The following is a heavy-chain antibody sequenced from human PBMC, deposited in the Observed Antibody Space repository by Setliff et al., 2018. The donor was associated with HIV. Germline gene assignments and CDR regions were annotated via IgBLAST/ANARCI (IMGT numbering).Heavy chain of an antibody. J-gene: IGHJ5*02. CDR3: AKQTVSSSWSNWFDP. CDR2: IRYDGSNK. Sequence: GGSLRLSCAASGFTFSSYGIHWVRQAPGKGLEWVAFIRYDGSNKYYADSVKGRFTISRDNSKNTLYLQMNSLRAKDTAVYYCAKQTVSSSWSNWFDPWGQGTLVTVSS. CDR1: GFTFSSYG. D-gene: IGHD6-13*01. V-gene: IGHV3-30*02.